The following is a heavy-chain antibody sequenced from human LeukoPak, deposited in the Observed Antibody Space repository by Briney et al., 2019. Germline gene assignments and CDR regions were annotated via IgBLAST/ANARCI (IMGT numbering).Heavy chain of an antibody. CDR2: MNPNSGNT. CDR1: GYTFTSYD. CDR3: ARDRTVQLYDFWSGYLTTLIDY. Sequence: ASVKVSCKASGYTFTSYDINWVRQATGQGLEWMGWMNPNSGNTGYAQKLQGRVTMTTDTSTSTAYMELRSLRSDDTAVYYCARDRTVQLYDFWSGYLTTLIDYWGQGTLVTVSS. V-gene: IGHV1-8*01. J-gene: IGHJ4*02. D-gene: IGHD3-3*01.